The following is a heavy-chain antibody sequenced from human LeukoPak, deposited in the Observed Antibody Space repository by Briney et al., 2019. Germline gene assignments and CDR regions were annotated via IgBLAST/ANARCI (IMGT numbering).Heavy chain of an antibody. V-gene: IGHV3-30*18. Sequence: GGSLRLSCAASGFTFSSYGMHWVRQAPGKGLEWVAVISYDGSNKYYADSVKGRFTISRDNSKNTLYLQMNSLRAEDTAVYYCAKDEYQLLWCSDYWGQGTLVTVSS. CDR3: AKDEYQLLWCSDY. J-gene: IGHJ4*02. CDR2: ISYDGSNK. CDR1: GFTFSSYG. D-gene: IGHD2-2*01.